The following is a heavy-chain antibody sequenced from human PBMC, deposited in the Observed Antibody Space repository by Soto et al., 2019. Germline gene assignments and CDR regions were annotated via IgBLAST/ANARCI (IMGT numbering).Heavy chain of an antibody. J-gene: IGHJ4*02. D-gene: IGHD5-12*01. CDR2: ISPGSRYP. Sequence: PGGSLRLSCAGSVFTFGDSYMSWIRQAPGKGLEWLSYISPGSRYPAYADSVKGRFTISRDNAKNSLYLQMNSLRAEDTAVYYCARDKEWLRLMESYFDYWGQGTLVTVSS. V-gene: IGHV3-11*06. CDR3: ARDKEWLRLMESYFDY. CDR1: VFTFGDSY.